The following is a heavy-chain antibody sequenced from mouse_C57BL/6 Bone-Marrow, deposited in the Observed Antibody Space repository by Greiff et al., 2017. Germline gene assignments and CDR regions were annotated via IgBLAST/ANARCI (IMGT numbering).Heavy chain of an antibody. CDR2: IDPETGGT. CDR3: TRRRGVDYGSSYYAMDY. Sequence: VQLQQSGAELVRPGASVTLSCKASGYTFTDYEMHWVKQTPVHGLEWIGAIDPETGGTAYTQKFKGKAILTADKSSSTAYMELRSLTSEDSAVYYCTRRRGVDYGSSYYAMDYWGQGTSVTVSS. CDR1: GYTFTDYE. D-gene: IGHD1-1*01. V-gene: IGHV1-15*01. J-gene: IGHJ4*01.